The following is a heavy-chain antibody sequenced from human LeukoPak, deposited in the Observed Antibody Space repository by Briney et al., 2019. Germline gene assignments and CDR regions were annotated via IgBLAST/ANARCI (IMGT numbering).Heavy chain of an antibody. CDR1: GYTFTGYY. V-gene: IGHV1-2*02. CDR3: ARTGYSSGWRSYYYFDY. J-gene: IGHJ4*02. Sequence: ASVKVSCKASGYTFTGYYMHWVRQAPGQGLAWMGWINPNSGGTNYAQKFQGRVTMTRDTSISTAYMELSRLRSDDTAVYYCARTGYSSGWRSYYYFDYWGQGTLVTVS. D-gene: IGHD6-19*01. CDR2: INPNSGGT.